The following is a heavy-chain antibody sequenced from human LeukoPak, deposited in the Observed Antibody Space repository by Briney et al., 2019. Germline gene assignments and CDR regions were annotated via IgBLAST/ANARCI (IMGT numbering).Heavy chain of an antibody. J-gene: IGHJ6*02. V-gene: IGHV3-33*01. CDR3: AREGSSSWWPPSESGMDV. Sequence: GGSLRLSCAASGFTFSSYCMNWVRQAPGKGLEWVAVICYDGSNKYYADSVKGRFTISRDNSKNTLYLQMNSLRAEDTAVYYCAREGSSSWWPPSESGMDVWGQGPTVTVSS. CDR1: GFTFSSYC. CDR2: ICYDGSNK. D-gene: IGHD6-13*01.